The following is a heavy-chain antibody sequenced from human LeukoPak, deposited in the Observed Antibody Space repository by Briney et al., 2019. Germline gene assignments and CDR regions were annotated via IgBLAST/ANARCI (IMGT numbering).Heavy chain of an antibody. D-gene: IGHD3-10*01. CDR2: IYKSGST. CDR3: ARDPITMVRGVIPHSDY. J-gene: IGHJ4*02. V-gene: IGHV4-4*07. CDR1: GESINPYY. Sequence: PSETLSLTCTVSGESINPYYWNWIRQPAGKGLEWIGHIYKSGSTNYNPSLKSRVTMSLDTSKNQFSLKLRSVTAADTAVYFCARDPITMVRGVIPHSDYWGQGTLVTVSS.